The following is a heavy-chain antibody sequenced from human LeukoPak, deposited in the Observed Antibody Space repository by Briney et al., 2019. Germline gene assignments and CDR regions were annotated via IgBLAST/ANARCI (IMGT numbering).Heavy chain of an antibody. CDR2: ISYDGSNK. Sequence: SCKASGYTFTGYYIHWVRQAPGKGLEWMAFISYDGSNKYYADSVKGRFTISRDNSKNTLYLQMNGLRAEDTAVYYCASLSSAGSGGFDYWGQGTLVTVSS. J-gene: IGHJ4*02. V-gene: IGHV3-30-3*01. CDR3: ASLSSAGSGGFDY. CDR1: GYTFTGYY. D-gene: IGHD3-22*01.